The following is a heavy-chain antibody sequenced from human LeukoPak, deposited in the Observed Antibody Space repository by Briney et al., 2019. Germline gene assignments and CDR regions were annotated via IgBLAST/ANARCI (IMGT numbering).Heavy chain of an antibody. CDR1: GGSISSYY. V-gene: IGHV4-59*01. CDR3: AKDQRVTTGLVAFDI. D-gene: IGHD4-17*01. CDR2: IYYSGST. J-gene: IGHJ3*02. Sequence: PSETLFLTCTVSGGSISSYYWSWIRQPPGKGLEWIGYIYYSGSTNYNPSLESRVTISVDTSKNQFSLKLSSVTAADTAVYYCAKDQRVTTGLVAFDIWGQGTMVTVSS.